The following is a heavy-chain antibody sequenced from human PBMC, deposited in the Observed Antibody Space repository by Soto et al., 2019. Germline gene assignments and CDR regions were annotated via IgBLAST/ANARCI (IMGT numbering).Heavy chain of an antibody. CDR2: ISYDGSIK. J-gene: IGHJ4*02. Sequence: LRLSCAVSGFTFSSYGMHWVRQAPGKGLEWVAVISYDGSIKHFVDAVKGRFTISRDNSKDTLYLQMNSLRAEDTAVYYCAKDSTPMAYATYYFDYWGQGTLVTVSS. D-gene: IGHD2-8*01. CDR3: AKDSTPMAYATYYFDY. CDR1: GFTFSSYG. V-gene: IGHV3-30*18.